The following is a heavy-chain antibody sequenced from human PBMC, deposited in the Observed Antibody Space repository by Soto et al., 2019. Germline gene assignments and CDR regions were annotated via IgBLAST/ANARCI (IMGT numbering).Heavy chain of an antibody. CDR1: GFTFSSYA. Sequence: GGSLRLSCAASGFTFSSYAMSWVRQAPGKGLEWVSAISGSGGSTYYADSVKGRFTISRDNSKNTLYLQMNSLRAEDTAVYYCAKDDGKYGYNFYYYYYYGMDVWGQGTTVTVSS. D-gene: IGHD1-1*01. V-gene: IGHV3-23*01. CDR2: ISGSGGST. CDR3: AKDDGKYGYNFYYYYYYGMDV. J-gene: IGHJ6*02.